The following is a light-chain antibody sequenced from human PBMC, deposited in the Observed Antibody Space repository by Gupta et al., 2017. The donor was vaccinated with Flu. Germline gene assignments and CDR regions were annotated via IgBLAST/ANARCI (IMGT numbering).Light chain of an antibody. Sequence: QTVVTQEPSSSVSPGGTITLTCGLSPGSVSSIHRPGWYQQAPGQPPRIFIYSTNIRSSGVPDRFSGTIVGGKAALTITGAQAVDEADYYCSLYLRGGIFLFGGGTKLTVL. CDR2: STN. V-gene: IGLV8-61*01. J-gene: IGLJ2*01. CDR3: SLYLRGGIFL. CDR1: PGSVSSIHR.